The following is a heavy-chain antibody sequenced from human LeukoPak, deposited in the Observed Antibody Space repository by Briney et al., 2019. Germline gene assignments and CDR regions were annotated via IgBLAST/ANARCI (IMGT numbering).Heavy chain of an antibody. D-gene: IGHD2-2*01. CDR1: GYTFTGYY. CDR3: ARAGGYCGSTSCYSGYYYYFMDV. CDR2: INPNSGGT. V-gene: IGHV1-2*02. J-gene: IGHJ6*03. Sequence: GASVKVSCKASGYTFTGYYMHWVRQAPGHRLEGMGWINPNSGGTNYAQKFQGRVTMTRDTSISTAYMELSRLRSDDTAVYYCARAGGYCGSTSCYSGYYYYFMDVWGKGTTVTVSS.